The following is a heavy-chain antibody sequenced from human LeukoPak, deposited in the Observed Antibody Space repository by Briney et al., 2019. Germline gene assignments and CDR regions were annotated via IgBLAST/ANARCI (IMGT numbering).Heavy chain of an antibody. V-gene: IGHV4-34*01. CDR2: INHSGGT. D-gene: IGHD6-19*01. J-gene: IGHJ4*02. CDR3: RQWLATEGFDY. Sequence: SETLSLTCGFYGGSFSGYYWSWIRQPPGKGLEWIGEINHSGGTNYNPSLKSRVTISLDTSKNQFSLKLSSVTAADAAVYYCRQWLATEGFDYWGQGTLVTVSS. CDR1: GGSFSGYY.